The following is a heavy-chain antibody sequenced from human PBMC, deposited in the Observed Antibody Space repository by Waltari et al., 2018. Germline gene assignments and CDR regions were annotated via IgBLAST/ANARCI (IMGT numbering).Heavy chain of an antibody. CDR2: ISWDGGST. Sequence: EVQLVESGGVVVQPGGSLRLSCAASGFTFDDYTMHWVRQAPGKGLEWVSLISWDGGSTYYADSVKGRLTISRDNSKNSLYLQMNSLRTEDTALYYCAREADYYDSSGYSFYFDYWGQGTLVTVYS. J-gene: IGHJ4*02. CDR1: GFTFDDYT. D-gene: IGHD3-22*01. CDR3: AREADYYDSSGYSFYFDY. V-gene: IGHV3-43*01.